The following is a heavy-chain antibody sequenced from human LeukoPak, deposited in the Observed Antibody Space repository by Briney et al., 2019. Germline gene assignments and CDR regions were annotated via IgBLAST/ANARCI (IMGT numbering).Heavy chain of an antibody. Sequence: GGSLRLSCAASGFTFSSYGMHWVRQAPGKGLEWVAVIWYDGSNKYYADSVKGRFTISRDNSKNTLYLQMNSLRAEDTAVYYRARAEQWLATYFDYWGQGTLVTVSS. CDR3: ARAEQWLATYFDY. CDR2: IWYDGSNK. CDR1: GFTFSSYG. J-gene: IGHJ4*02. V-gene: IGHV3-33*01. D-gene: IGHD6-19*01.